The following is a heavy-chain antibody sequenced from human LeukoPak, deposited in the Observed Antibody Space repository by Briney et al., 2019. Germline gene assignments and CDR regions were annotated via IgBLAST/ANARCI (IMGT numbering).Heavy chain of an antibody. CDR1: GGSISNYY. V-gene: IGHV4-4*09. CDR3: ARHGAAAGTHRAFYFDY. D-gene: IGHD6-13*01. Sequence: SETLSLTCTVSGGSISNYYWSWIRQPPGKGLEWIGYIYTSGSTNYNPSLKSRFTISVDTSKNQFSLKLSSVTAADTAVYYCARHGAAAGTHRAFYFDYWGQGTLVTVSS. CDR2: IYTSGST. J-gene: IGHJ4*02.